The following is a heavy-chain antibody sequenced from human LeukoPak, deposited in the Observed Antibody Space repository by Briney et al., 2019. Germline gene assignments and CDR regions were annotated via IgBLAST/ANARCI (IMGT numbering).Heavy chain of an antibody. CDR3: ASPPPYDSSGYASPEYFQH. J-gene: IGHJ1*01. D-gene: IGHD3-22*01. V-gene: IGHV5-51*01. Sequence: GESLKISCKGSGYSFTSYWIGWVRQMPGKGLEWMGIIYPGDSDTRYSPSFQGQVTISADKSISTAYLQWSSLKASDTAMYYCASPPPYDSSGYASPEYFQHWGQGTLVTFSS. CDR2: IYPGDSDT. CDR1: GYSFTSYW.